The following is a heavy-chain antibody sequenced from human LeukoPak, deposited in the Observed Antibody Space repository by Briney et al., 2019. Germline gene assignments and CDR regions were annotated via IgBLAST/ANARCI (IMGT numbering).Heavy chain of an antibody. Sequence: ASVKVSCKASGGTFSSYAISWVRQAPGQGLEWMGRITPILGIANYAQKFQGRVTITADKSTSTAYMELSSLRSEDTAVYYCARAARAGYYFDYWGQGTLVTVSS. CDR3: ARAARAGYYFDY. V-gene: IGHV1-69*04. CDR2: ITPILGIA. J-gene: IGHJ4*02. CDR1: GGTFSSYA.